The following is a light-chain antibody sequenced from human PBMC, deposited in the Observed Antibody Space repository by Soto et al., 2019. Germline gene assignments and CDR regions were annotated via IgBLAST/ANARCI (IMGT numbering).Light chain of an antibody. CDR3: QSYDSSWGV. CDR2: GNS. J-gene: IGLJ1*01. CDR1: CSNIGAGYD. V-gene: IGLV1-40*01. Sequence: QSGLTQQPSVSGAPGQSVTISCTGSCSNIGAGYDVHWYQQLPGTAPKLLIYGNSNRPSGVPDRFSGSKSGTSASLAITGLQAEDEADYYCQSYDSSWGVFGTGTKVTVL.